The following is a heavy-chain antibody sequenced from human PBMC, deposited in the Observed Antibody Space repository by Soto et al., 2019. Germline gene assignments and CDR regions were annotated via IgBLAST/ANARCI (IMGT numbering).Heavy chain of an antibody. CDR1: GFSFSTYA. D-gene: IGHD2-15*01. CDR2: ISATGGST. V-gene: IGHV3-23*01. CDR3: TRDSNTADVGPRPIGYFDL. J-gene: IGHJ2*01. Sequence: EVQLLESGGGLVQPGGSLRLSCAASGFSFSTYAMAWVRQAPGKGLDWVSLISATGGSTYYADSVKGRFTISRDNSKNILHLQLNSLRAEDTALYYCTRDSNTADVGPRPIGYFDLWGHGTLVTVSA.